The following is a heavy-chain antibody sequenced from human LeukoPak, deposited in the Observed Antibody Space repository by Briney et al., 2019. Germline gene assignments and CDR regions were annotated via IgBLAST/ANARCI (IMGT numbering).Heavy chain of an antibody. V-gene: IGHV3-23*01. D-gene: IGHD3-22*01. CDR1: GFTFTYNG. J-gene: IGHJ4*02. CDR2: ITGDGATT. CDR3: AKAYGTNGYYQLPIDF. Sequence: GGSLRLSCAASGFTFTYNGMNWVRQAPGKGLEWVSAITGDGATTYYADFVRGRFTISRDNSKNTLYLQMSSLRAEDTAIYYCAKAYGTNGYYQLPIDFWGRGTLVTVSS.